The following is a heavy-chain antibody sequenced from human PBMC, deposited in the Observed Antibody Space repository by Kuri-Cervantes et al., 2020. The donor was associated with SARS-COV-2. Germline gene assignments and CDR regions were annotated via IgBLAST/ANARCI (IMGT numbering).Heavy chain of an antibody. Sequence: GGSLRLSCAASGFTFSSYWMSWVRQAPGKGLEWVANIKQDGSEKYYVDSVKGRFTISRDNAKNSLYLQMNSLRAEDTAVYYCARGWSGYSLYYFDYWGQGTLVTVSS. CDR3: ARGWSGYSLYYFDY. CDR2: IKQDGSEK. J-gene: IGHJ4*02. CDR1: GFTFSSYW. V-gene: IGHV3-7*01. D-gene: IGHD3-3*01.